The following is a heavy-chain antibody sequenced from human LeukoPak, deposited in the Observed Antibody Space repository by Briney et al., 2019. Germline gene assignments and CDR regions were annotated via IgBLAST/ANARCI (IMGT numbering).Heavy chain of an antibody. Sequence: GGSLRLSCAASGLTFSSYGMHWVRQAPGKGLEWVAVISYDGSNKYYADSVKGRFTISRDNSKNTLYLQMNSLRAEDTAVYYCAKPALGYSSVWYANYFDYWGQGTLVTVSS. V-gene: IGHV3-30*18. CDR2: ISYDGSNK. J-gene: IGHJ4*02. CDR3: AKPALGYSSVWYANYFDY. D-gene: IGHD6-19*01. CDR1: GLTFSSYG.